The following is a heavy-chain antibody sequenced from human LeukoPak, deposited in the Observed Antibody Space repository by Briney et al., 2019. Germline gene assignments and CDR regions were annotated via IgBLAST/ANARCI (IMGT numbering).Heavy chain of an antibody. Sequence: PSETLSLTCTVSGGSLSSYYWSWIRQPAGKGLEWIGRICTSGSTNYNPSLKSRVTMSVDTSKNQFSLKLSSVTAADTAVYYCARPMTMALDAFDIWGQGTMVTVSS. V-gene: IGHV4-4*07. CDR1: GGSLSSYY. CDR2: ICTSGST. J-gene: IGHJ3*02. CDR3: ARPMTMALDAFDI. D-gene: IGHD4/OR15-4a*01.